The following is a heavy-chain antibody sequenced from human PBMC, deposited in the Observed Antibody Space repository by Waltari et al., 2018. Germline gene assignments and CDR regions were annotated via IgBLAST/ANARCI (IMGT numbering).Heavy chain of an antibody. CDR2: IYHSGST. V-gene: IGHV4-30-2*01. CDR1: GGSISSGGYY. D-gene: IGHD5-18*01. Sequence: QVQLQESGPGLVKPSQTLSLTCTVSGGSISSGGYYWSWIRQPPGKGLEWIGYIYHSGSTYYNPSLKSRVTISVDRSKNQFSLKLSSVTAADTAVYYCARDPYTAMAPGGLDYWGQGTLVTVSS. CDR3: ARDPYTAMAPGGLDY. J-gene: IGHJ4*02.